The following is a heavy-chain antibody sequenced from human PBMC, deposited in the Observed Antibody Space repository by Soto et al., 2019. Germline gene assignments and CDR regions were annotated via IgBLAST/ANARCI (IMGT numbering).Heavy chain of an antibody. Sequence: SVKVSCKVSGYTLTELSMHWVRQAPGKGLEWMGGFDPEDGETIYAQKFQGRVTMTEDTSTDTAYMELSSLRSEDTAVYYCATDLARTTVTTYWGQVTLVTVSS. J-gene: IGHJ4*02. CDR2: FDPEDGET. D-gene: IGHD4-17*01. CDR1: GYTLTELS. CDR3: ATDLARTTVTTY. V-gene: IGHV1-24*01.